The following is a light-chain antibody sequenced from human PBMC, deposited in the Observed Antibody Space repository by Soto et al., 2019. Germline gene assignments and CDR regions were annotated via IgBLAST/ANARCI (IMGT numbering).Light chain of an antibody. V-gene: IGLV2-8*01. Sequence: QSVLTQPPSASGSPGQSVTISCTGTSSDVGGYNYVSWYQQYPGRAPKLMIYEVTKRPSGVPDRFSGSKSGNTASLTVSGLQAEDYSEYYCRQHAASNILYSVFVG. CDR3: RQHAASNILYSV. CDR1: SSDVGGYNY. CDR2: EVT. J-gene: IGLJ3*02.